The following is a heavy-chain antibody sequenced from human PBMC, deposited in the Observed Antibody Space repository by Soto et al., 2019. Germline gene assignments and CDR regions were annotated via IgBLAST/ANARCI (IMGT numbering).Heavy chain of an antibody. CDR1: GDAFSSYA. V-gene: IGHV1-69*01. CDR3: ARSYSVTTSSYYGMDV. CDR2: IIPMFGTP. Sequence: QVQLIQSGAAVKKPGSSVKVSCHTSGDAFSSYAMSWVRQGPGQGLEWMGGIIPMFGTPIYTEKFQARVTITADETTRAVYMEVRSLTSDDSVVCYCARSYSVTTSSYYGMDVWGQGTTIIVS. D-gene: IGHD4-17*01. J-gene: IGHJ6*02.